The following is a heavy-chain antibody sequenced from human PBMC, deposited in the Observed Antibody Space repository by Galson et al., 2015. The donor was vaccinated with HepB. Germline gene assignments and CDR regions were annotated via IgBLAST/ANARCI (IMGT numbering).Heavy chain of an antibody. J-gene: IGHJ1*01. CDR1: GFSLSTSGMC. D-gene: IGHD6-13*01. CDR2: IDWDDDK. Sequence: PALVKPTQTLTLTCTFSGFSLSTSGMCVSWIRQPPGKALEWLARIDWDDDKYYSTSLKTRLTISKDTSKNQVVLTMTNMDPVDTATYYCAHTYSSSWYVEYFQHWGQGTLVTVSS. CDR3: AHTYSSSWYVEYFQH. V-gene: IGHV2-70*11.